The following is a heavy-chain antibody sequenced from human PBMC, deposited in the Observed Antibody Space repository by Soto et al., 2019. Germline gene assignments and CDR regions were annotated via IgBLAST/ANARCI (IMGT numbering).Heavy chain of an antibody. CDR1: GGSISSYY. V-gene: IGHV4-59*01. D-gene: IGHD6-19*01. CDR3: ARGLAGSNFDY. CDR2: IYYSGST. J-gene: IGHJ4*02. Sequence: SETLSLTCTVSGGSISSYYWSWIRQPPGKGLEWIGYIYYSGSTNYNPSLKSRVTISVDTSKNQFSLKLSSVTAADTAVYYCARGLAGSNFDYWGQGTLVTVSS.